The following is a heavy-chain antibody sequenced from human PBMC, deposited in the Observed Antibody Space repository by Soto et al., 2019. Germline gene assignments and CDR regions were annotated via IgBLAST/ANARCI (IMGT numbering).Heavy chain of an antibody. CDR3: ARAYCGGDCSFDY. J-gene: IGHJ4*02. D-gene: IGHD2-21*02. CDR1: GFTFSSYG. V-gene: IGHV3-33*01. Sequence: QVQLVESGGGVVQPGRSLRLSCAASGFTFSSYGMHWVRQAPGKGLEWVAVIWYDGSNKYYADSVKGRFTISRDNSKNTLYLQMNSLRAEDTAVYYCARAYCGGDCSFDYWGQGTLATVSS. CDR2: IWYDGSNK.